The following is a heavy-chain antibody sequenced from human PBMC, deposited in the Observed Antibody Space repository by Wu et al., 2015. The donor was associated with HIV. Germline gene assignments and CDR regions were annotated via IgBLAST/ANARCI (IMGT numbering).Heavy chain of an antibody. CDR3: ARGHYYDTTSSPSY. Sequence: MQSGAEVKKPGASVQVSCKSSGYILSDHYLHWVRQAPGQRLEWMGWISAYKGNTNYAQKFQARVIMTTDTSTGTAYMELRSLRSDDTALYFCARGHYYDTTSSPSYWGQGTLVTVSS. CDR2: ISAYKGNT. J-gene: IGHJ4*02. V-gene: IGHV1-18*04. D-gene: IGHD3-22*01. CDR1: GYILSDHY.